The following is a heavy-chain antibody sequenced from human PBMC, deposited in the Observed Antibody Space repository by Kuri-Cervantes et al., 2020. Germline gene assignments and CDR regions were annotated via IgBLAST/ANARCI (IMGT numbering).Heavy chain of an antibody. V-gene: IGHV3-48*01. CDR3: ARGVTYYYDSSGYYLDY. J-gene: IGHJ4*02. D-gene: IGHD3-22*01. Sequence: GGSLRLSCAASGFTFSSYSMNWVRQAPGKGLEWVSYISSSSSTIYYADSVKGRFTISRDNAKNSLYLQMNSLRAEDTAVYYCARGVTYYYDSSGYYLDYWGQGTLVTVSS. CDR1: GFTFSSYS. CDR2: ISSSSSTI.